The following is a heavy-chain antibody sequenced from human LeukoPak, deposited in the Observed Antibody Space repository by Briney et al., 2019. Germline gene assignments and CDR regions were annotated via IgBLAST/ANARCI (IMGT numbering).Heavy chain of an antibody. V-gene: IGHV3-21*01. J-gene: IGHJ4*02. CDR1: GFTFSSYS. CDR2: ISSSSRYI. D-gene: IGHD6-6*01. Sequence: GGSLRLSCAASGFTFSSYSMNWVRQAPGKGLEWVSSISSSSRYIYYADSVKGRFTISRDNAKNTLYLQMNSLRAEDTAVYYCARGGVYSSSAPDYWGQGTLVTVSS. CDR3: ARGGVYSSSAPDY.